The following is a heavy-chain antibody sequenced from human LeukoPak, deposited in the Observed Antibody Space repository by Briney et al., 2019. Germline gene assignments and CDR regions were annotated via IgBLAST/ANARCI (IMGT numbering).Heavy chain of an antibody. CDR1: GFTFSSYA. Sequence: GGYLRLSCAASGFTFSSYAMSWVRQAPGKGLEWVSAISGSGGSTYYADSVKGRFTISRDNSKNTLYLQMNSLRAEDTAVYYCAKDLGTMVRGVITPYYFDYWGQGTLVTVSS. D-gene: IGHD3-10*01. V-gene: IGHV3-23*01. CDR3: AKDLGTMVRGVITPYYFDY. CDR2: ISGSGGST. J-gene: IGHJ4*02.